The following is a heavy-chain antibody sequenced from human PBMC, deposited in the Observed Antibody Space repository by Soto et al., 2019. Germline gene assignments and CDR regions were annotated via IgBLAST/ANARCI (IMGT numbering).Heavy chain of an antibody. J-gene: IGHJ4*02. Sequence: EEQLVESGGGLVQPGESLTLSCRTPGFTFNNYWMSWLRQAPGKGLEWVANINQDGSQRYYVDSVKGRFTFSRDNAKTSLYLQMNSLRVEDTALYYCARDLGWAFDSWGQGTLVTVSS. D-gene: IGHD6-19*01. CDR1: GFTFNNYW. CDR3: ARDLGWAFDS. V-gene: IGHV3-7*05. CDR2: INQDGSQR.